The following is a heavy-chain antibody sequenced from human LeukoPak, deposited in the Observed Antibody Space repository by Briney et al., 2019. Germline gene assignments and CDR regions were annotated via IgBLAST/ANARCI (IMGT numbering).Heavy chain of an antibody. J-gene: IGHJ4*02. D-gene: IGHD1-20*01. Sequence: PSETLSLTCTVSGGSISSSSYYWGWIRQPPGKGLEWIGSIYYSGSTYYNPSLKSRVTISVDTSKNQFSLKLSSVTAADTAVYYCARHGKRDRVWEYNWNDDFDYWGRGTLVTVSS. CDR3: ARHGKRDRVWEYNWNDDFDY. CDR1: GGSISSSSYY. CDR2: IYYSGST. V-gene: IGHV4-39*01.